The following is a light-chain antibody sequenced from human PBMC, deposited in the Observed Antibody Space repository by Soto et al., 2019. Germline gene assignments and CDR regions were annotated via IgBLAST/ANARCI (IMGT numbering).Light chain of an antibody. V-gene: IGKV1-27*01. CDR2: AAS. CDR3: QKYNSARWT. Sequence: DIQMTQSPSSLSASVGDRVTITCRASQGISNYVAWYQQKPGKVPKLLIYAASTLQSGVPSRFSGSGSGTDFTLTISSLQPEDVATYYCQKYNSARWTFCQGTKVEIK. CDR1: QGISNY. J-gene: IGKJ1*01.